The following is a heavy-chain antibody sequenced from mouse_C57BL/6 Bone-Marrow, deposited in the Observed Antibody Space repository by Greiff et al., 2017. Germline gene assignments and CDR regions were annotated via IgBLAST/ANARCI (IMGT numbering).Heavy chain of an antibody. V-gene: IGHV1-64*01. CDR2: IHPNSGST. J-gene: IGHJ2*01. CDR1: GYTFTSYW. D-gene: IGHD1-1*01. CDR3: ARKGYGSRGDLDY. Sequence: QVQLQQPGAELVKPGASVKLSCKASGYTFTSYWMHWVKQRPGQGLEWIGMIHPNSGSTNYNEKFKGKATFTADTSSNTAYMQLSSLTTEDSAIYYCARKGYGSRGDLDYWGQGTTLTVSS.